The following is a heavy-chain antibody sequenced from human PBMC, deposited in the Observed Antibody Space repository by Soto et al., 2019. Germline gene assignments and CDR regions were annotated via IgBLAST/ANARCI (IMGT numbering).Heavy chain of an antibody. D-gene: IGHD3-10*01. J-gene: IGHJ4*02. CDR1: GRSFSGYY. CDR2: INHSGST. V-gene: IGHV4-34*01. Sequence: SETLSLTCAPYGRSFSGYYWSWIRQPPGKGLEWIGEINHSGSTNYNPSLKSRVTISVDTSKNQFSLKLSSVTAADTAVYYCARSDYYGSGSYYTEQDYWGQGTLVTVSS. CDR3: ARSDYYGSGSYYTEQDY.